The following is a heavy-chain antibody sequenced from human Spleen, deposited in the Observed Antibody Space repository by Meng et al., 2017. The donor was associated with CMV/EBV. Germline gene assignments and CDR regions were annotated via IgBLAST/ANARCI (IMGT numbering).Heavy chain of an antibody. V-gene: IGHV3-7*01. CDR1: GFTFSSYA. D-gene: IGHD2-2*02. CDR3: ARAGRYCSSTSCYRKYYFDY. CDR2: IKQDGSEK. Sequence: GESLKISCAATGFTFSSYAMSWVRQAPGKGLEWVANIKQDGSEKYYVDSVKGRFTISRDNAKNSLYLQMNNLRADDTAVYYCARAGRYCSSTSCYRKYYFDYWGQGTLVTVSS. J-gene: IGHJ4*02.